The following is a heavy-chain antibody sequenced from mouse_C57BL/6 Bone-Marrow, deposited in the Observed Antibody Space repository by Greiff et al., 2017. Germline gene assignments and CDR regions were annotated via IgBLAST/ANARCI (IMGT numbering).Heavy chain of an antibody. J-gene: IGHJ2*01. CDR1: GFTFSSYG. Sequence: EVMLVESGGDLVKPGGSLKLSCAASGFTFSSYGMSWVRQTPDKRLEWVATISSGGSYTYYPDSVKGRFTISRDNAKNTLYLQMSGLKSEDTAMYYCAREGFDYWGQGTTLTVSS. CDR3: AREGFDY. CDR2: ISSGGSYT. V-gene: IGHV5-6*01.